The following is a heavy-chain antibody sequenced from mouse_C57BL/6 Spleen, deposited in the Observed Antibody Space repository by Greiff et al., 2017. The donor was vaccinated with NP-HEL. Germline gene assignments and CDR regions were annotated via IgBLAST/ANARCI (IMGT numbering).Heavy chain of an antibody. J-gene: IGHJ2*01. CDR2: INPSNGGT. Sequence: QVQLQQPGTELVKPGASVKLSCKASGYTFTSYWMHWVKQRPGQGLEWIGNINPSNGGTNYNEKVKSKAPLTVDKSSSTAYMQLSRLTSEDSAVYSCARGGTGTVGPYYFDYWGQGTTLTVSS. V-gene: IGHV1-53*01. CDR3: ARGGTGTVGPYYFDY. CDR1: GYTFTSYW. D-gene: IGHD1-1*01.